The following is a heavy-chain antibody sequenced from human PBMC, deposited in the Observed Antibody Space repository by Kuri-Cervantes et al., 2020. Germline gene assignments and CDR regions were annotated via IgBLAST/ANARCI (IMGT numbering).Heavy chain of an antibody. CDR1: GFIFSSYA. CDR2: ISYDGSNK. V-gene: IGHV3-30-3*01. CDR3: ARKFLKQWLVREFDY. J-gene: IGHJ4*02. Sequence: GGSLRLSCAASGFIFSSYAMHWVRQAPGKGLEWVAVISYDGSNKYYADSVKGRFTISRDNSKNTLYLQMNSLRAEDTAVYYCARKFLKQWLVREFDYWGQGTLVTVSS. D-gene: IGHD6-19*01.